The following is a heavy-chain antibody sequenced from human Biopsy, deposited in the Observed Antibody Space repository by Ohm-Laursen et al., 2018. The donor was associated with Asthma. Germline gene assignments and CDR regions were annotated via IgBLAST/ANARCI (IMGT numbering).Heavy chain of an antibody. CDR2: INWNGGST. CDR3: GRDMGGFGSGWFPVEF. J-gene: IGHJ4*02. D-gene: IGHD6-19*01. V-gene: IGHV3-20*01. Sequence: SLRLSCAASGFTFDDYGMSWVRQAPGKGLDWVSGINWNGGSTGYADSVNGRFTIPRDNAKNSLYLQMNSLRTEDTALYHCGRDMGGFGSGWFPVEFWGQGTLVAVSS. CDR1: GFTFDDYG.